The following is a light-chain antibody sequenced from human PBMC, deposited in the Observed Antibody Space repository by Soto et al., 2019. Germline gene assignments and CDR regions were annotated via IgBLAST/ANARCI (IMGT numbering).Light chain of an antibody. V-gene: IGKV1-39*01. CDR2: AAS. CDR3: QQSYTPASIT. Sequence: DIQMTQSPSSLSASVGDRVTITCRASQSISRNLNWYQHKPGKAPKLLIYAASSLQNGVPSRFGGGGSGTEFTLSISSPQPEDFGTYYCQQSYTPASITFGHGTRLEMK. J-gene: IGKJ5*01. CDR1: QSISRN.